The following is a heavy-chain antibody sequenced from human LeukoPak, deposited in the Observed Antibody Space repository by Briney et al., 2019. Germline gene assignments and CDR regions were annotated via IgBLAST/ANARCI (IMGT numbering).Heavy chain of an antibody. J-gene: IGHJ3*02. CDR3: AGRSAARDAFDI. Sequence: GGSLRLSCAASGFTFSNYWMSWVRQAPGKGLEWVANIKQDGSEKYYVGSVKGRFTISRDNAKNTLYLQMNSLRAEDTAVYYCAGRSAARDAFDIWGQGTMVTVSS. CDR2: IKQDGSEK. V-gene: IGHV3-7*01. D-gene: IGHD6-6*01. CDR1: GFTFSNYW.